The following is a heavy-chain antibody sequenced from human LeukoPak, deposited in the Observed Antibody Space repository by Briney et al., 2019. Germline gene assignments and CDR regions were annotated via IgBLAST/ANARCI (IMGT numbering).Heavy chain of an antibody. CDR2: ISGSGDST. CDR3: AKPSHYYDSSGRTSDAFDT. Sequence: GGSLRLSCAASGFTFSTYAMSWVRHAPGKGVEWVSTISGSGDSTYYADSVKGRFTISRDNSKNTLYLQMNSLRAEDTAVYYCAKPSHYYDSSGRTSDAFDTWGQGTMVTVSS. V-gene: IGHV3-23*01. J-gene: IGHJ3*02. D-gene: IGHD3-22*01. CDR1: GFTFSTYA.